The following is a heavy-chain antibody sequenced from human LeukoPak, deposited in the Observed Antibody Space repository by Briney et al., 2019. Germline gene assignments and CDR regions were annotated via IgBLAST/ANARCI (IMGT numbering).Heavy chain of an antibody. Sequence: GGSLRLSCAVSGFSVSNNSMNWVRQAPGKGLEWVSIMYSGGGTSYADSVKGRFTISRDNSKNTLYLQMNSLRADDTAVYYCAKGPLIEVAGTTWDYWGQGTLVTVSS. CDR3: AKGPLIEVAGTTWDY. CDR2: MYSGGGT. J-gene: IGHJ4*02. D-gene: IGHD6-19*01. CDR1: GFSVSNNS. V-gene: IGHV3-53*01.